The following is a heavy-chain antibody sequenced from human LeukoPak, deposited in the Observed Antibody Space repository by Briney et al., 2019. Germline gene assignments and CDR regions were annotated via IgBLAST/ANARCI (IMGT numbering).Heavy chain of an antibody. J-gene: IGHJ5*02. V-gene: IGHV4-30-2*01. CDR2: IYHSGST. D-gene: IGHD5-18*01. CDR3: ARGRIQLWSTLGVRFDP. CDR1: GGSISSGGYS. Sequence: PSETLSLTCAVSGGSISSGGYSWSWIRQPPGKGLEWIGYIYHSGSTYYNPSLKSRVTISVDRSKNQFSLKLSSVTAADTAVYYCARGRIQLWSTLGVRFDPWGQGTLVTVSS.